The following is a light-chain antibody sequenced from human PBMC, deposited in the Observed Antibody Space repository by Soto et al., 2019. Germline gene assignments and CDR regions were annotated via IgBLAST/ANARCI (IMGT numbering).Light chain of an antibody. Sequence: DVHMTHSPSSLSASVRGRVAITLRASQNIRHDVNCCQQKRGKAAKFLIYVAASVDSHVPSSFSGSGSGPKYTLTINSMQPEDYATYYRHQSYNIQALPFGGGTKVDIK. CDR2: VAA. CDR3: HQSYNIQALP. V-gene: IGKV1-39*01. CDR1: QNIRHD. J-gene: IGKJ4*01.